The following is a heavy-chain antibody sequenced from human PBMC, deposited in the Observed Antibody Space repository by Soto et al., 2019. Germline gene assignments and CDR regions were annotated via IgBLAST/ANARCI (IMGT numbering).Heavy chain of an antibody. Sequence: QVHLVQSGAEVKKPGASVKVSCKASGYSFTDYYMHWVRQAPDQGLEWMGWINTKTGGTNYAQRVQGRVTMTGDTSINTAYMELSRLRSDDTAVYYCARVGPTGWFDPWGQGTVVTVSS. CDR2: INTKTGGT. J-gene: IGHJ5*02. CDR3: ARVGPTGWFDP. V-gene: IGHV1-2*02. CDR1: GYSFTDYY.